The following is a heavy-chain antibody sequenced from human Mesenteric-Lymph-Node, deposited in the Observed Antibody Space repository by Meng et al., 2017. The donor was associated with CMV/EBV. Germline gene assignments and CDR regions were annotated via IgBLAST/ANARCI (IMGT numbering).Heavy chain of an antibody. CDR1: GYSISSGFY. J-gene: IGHJ4*02. Sequence: GSLRLSCTVSGYSISSGFYWVWIRQPPGKGLEWIGSIYHSGTTYYNPSLKSRVTISVDTSKNQLSLKLSSVTAADTAVYYCARAVGVVAQLSVWGQGTLVTVSS. D-gene: IGHD2-15*01. CDR2: IYHSGTT. CDR3: ARAVGVVAQLSV. V-gene: IGHV4-38-2*02.